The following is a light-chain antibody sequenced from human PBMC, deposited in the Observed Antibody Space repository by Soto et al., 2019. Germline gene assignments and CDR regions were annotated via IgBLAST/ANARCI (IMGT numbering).Light chain of an antibody. CDR1: QSVSSN. J-gene: IGKJ3*01. CDR2: GAS. Sequence: EIVMTQSPATLSVSPGERATLSCRASQSVSSNLAWYQQKPGQAPRLLIYGASTRATGIPARFSGSGSGTEFTLPISSLQSEDFAVYYCQQYNNWPRIFTFGPGTKVDIK. CDR3: QQYNNWPRIFT. V-gene: IGKV3-15*01.